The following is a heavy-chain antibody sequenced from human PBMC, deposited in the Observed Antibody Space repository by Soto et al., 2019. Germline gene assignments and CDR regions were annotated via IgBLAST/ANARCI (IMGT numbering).Heavy chain of an antibody. V-gene: IGHV3-48*03. D-gene: IGHD3-22*01. CDR2: ISSSGSTI. J-gene: IGHJ4*02. CDR3: ARGGYYDSSGWHD. CDR1: GFTFSSYE. Sequence: PGGSLRLSCAASGFTFSSYEMNWVRQAPGKGLEWVSYISSSGSTIYYADSVKGRFTISRDNAKNSLYLQMNSLRAEDTAVYYCARGGYYDSSGWHDWGQGTLVTVSS.